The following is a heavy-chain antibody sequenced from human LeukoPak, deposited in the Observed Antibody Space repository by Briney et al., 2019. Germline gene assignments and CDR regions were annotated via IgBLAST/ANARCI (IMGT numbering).Heavy chain of an antibody. CDR2: LNPSGGST. Sequence: ASVKVSCKASGYTFTSYYMHWVRQAPGQGLEWMGMLNPSGGSTSYAQKFQGRVTMTRDTSTSTVYMELSSLRSEDTAVYYCARCPRYYYDSSGYYPDYWGQGTLVTVSS. CDR3: ARCPRYYYDSSGYYPDY. J-gene: IGHJ4*02. D-gene: IGHD3-22*01. CDR1: GYTFTSYY. V-gene: IGHV1-46*01.